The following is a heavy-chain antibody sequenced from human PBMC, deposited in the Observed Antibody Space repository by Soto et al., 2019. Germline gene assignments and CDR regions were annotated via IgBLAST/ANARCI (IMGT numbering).Heavy chain of an antibody. D-gene: IGHD3-22*01. Sequence: PGGSLRLSCAASGFTFSSYAMSWVRQAPGKGLEWVSAISGSGGSTYYADSVKGRFTISRDNSKNTLYLQMNSLRAEGTAVYYCAKDRYYYDSGPINWFDPWGQGTLVTVSS. V-gene: IGHV3-23*01. CDR1: GFTFSSYA. J-gene: IGHJ5*02. CDR3: AKDRYYYDSGPINWFDP. CDR2: ISGSGGST.